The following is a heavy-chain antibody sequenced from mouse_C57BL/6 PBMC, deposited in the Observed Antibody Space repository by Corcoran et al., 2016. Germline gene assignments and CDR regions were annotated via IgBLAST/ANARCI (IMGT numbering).Heavy chain of an antibody. D-gene: IGHD2-3*01. V-gene: IGHV9-3*01. Sequence: QIQLVQYGPVLKKPGETVKISCKASGYTFTTYGMSWVKQAPGKGLKWMGWINTYSGVPTYADDFKGRFAFSLETSASTANLQINNLKNEDTATYFCARVYDGYYSARDYWGQGTSVTVSS. J-gene: IGHJ4*01. CDR2: INTYSGVP. CDR1: GYTFTTYG. CDR3: ARVYDGYYSARDY.